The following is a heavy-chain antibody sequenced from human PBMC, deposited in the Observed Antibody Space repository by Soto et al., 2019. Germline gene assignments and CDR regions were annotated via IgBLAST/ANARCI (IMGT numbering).Heavy chain of an antibody. D-gene: IGHD6-13*01. J-gene: IGHJ4*02. CDR3: ARRPLAAAGIDY. Sequence: PSETLSLTCTVSGGSISSGGYYWSWIRQHPGKGLEWIGYSYYSGSTYYNPSLKRRVTISVDTSKNQFSLKLSSVTAADTAVYYCARRPLAAAGIDYWGQGTLVTVSS. V-gene: IGHV4-31*03. CDR1: GGSISSGGYY. CDR2: SYYSGST.